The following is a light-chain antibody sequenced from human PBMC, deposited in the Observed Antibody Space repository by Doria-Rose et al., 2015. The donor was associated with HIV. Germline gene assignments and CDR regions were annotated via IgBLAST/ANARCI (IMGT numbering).Light chain of an antibody. CDR2: AAS. CDR3: QQTYSSPPWT. J-gene: IGKJ1*01. CDR1: QTVITY. Sequence: GDRVTITCRASQTVITYLTWFHQEPGKAPKLLIYAASRLQSGVPSRFSGSGSGTDFTLTISGLQPGDFATYYCQQTYSSPPWTFGQGTKVE. V-gene: IGKV1-39*01.